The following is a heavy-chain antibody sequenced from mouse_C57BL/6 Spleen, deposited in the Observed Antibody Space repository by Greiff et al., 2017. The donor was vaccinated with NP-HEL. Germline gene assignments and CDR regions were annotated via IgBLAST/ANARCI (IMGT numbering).Heavy chain of an antibody. CDR3: ARTNYDFPWFAY. CDR2: IWWDDAR. V-gene: IGHV8-8*01. Sequence: QVTLKVCGPGILQPSQTLSLTCSFSGFSLSTFGMGVGWIRQPSGKGLEWLAHIWWDDARYYNPALKSRLSISKDTSKNQVFLKVANVDTADTATYYCARTNYDFPWFAYWGQGTLVTVSA. D-gene: IGHD2-4*01. CDR1: GFSLSTFGMG. J-gene: IGHJ3*01.